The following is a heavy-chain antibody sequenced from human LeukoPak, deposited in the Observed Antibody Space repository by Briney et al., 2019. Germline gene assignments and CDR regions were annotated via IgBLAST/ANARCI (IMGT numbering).Heavy chain of an antibody. Sequence: PGGSLRLSCAASGFTFSSYGMHWVRQAPGKGLEWVAVIWYDGSNKYYADSVKGRFTISRDNSKNTLYLQMNSLRAEDTAVYYCAREHCSGGSCYSYYYYGMDVWGQGTTVTVSS. D-gene: IGHD2-15*01. V-gene: IGHV3-33*01. CDR3: AREHCSGGSCYSYYYYGMDV. CDR2: IWYDGSNK. J-gene: IGHJ6*02. CDR1: GFTFSSYG.